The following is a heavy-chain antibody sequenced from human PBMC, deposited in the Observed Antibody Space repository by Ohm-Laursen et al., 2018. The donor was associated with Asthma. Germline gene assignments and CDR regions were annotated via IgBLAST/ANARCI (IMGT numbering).Heavy chain of an antibody. CDR2: VYGDGSNT. J-gene: IGHJ4*02. D-gene: IGHD3-22*01. CDR1: GFTFSTYW. CDR3: ASDPSMDYYDSSGYYYDY. Sequence: SLRLSCTASGFTFSTYWMHWVRQAPGKGLVWVSRVYGDGSNTIYADSVKGRFTISRDNSKNTLYLQMNSLRTEDTAVYYCASDPSMDYYDSSGYYYDYWGQGTLVTVSS. V-gene: IGHV3-74*01.